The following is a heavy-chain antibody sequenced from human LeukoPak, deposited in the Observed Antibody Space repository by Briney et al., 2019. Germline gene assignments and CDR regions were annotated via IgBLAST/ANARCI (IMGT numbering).Heavy chain of an antibody. CDR1: GFTFSSYG. CDR3: AKDLSPGYSSGWYGRYFDY. Sequence: GRSLRLSCAASGFTFSSYGMPWVRQAPGKGLEWVAVISYDGSNKYYADSVKGRFTISRDNSKNTLYLQMNSLRAEDTAVYYCAKDLSPGYSSGWYGRYFDYWGQGTLVTVSS. V-gene: IGHV3-30*18. CDR2: ISYDGSNK. J-gene: IGHJ4*02. D-gene: IGHD6-19*01.